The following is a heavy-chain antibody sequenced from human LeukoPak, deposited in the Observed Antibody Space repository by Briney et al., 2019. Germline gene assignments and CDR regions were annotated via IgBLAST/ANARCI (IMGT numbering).Heavy chain of an antibody. Sequence: GGSLRLSCAASGFTFSSYSMNWVRQAPGKGLEWVSSISSRSSYRYYADSMKGRFTISRDNAKNSLYLQMNSLRAEDTAVYHCARATQYCSGGSCYDTWFDPWGQGTLVTVSS. CDR3: ARATQYCSGGSCYDTWFDP. V-gene: IGHV3-21*01. D-gene: IGHD2-15*01. CDR1: GFTFSSYS. CDR2: ISSRSSYR. J-gene: IGHJ5*02.